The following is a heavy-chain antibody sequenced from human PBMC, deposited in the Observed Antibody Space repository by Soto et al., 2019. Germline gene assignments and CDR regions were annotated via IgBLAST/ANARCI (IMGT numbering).Heavy chain of an antibody. CDR1: GGSISSGDYY. V-gene: IGHV4-30-4*01. CDR3: ARVAGSSTQKFDY. J-gene: IGHJ4*02. CDR2: IYYSGST. D-gene: IGHD6-13*01. Sequence: PSETLSLTCTVSGGSISSGDYYWSWIRQPPGKGLEWIGYIYYSGSTYYNPSLKSRVTISVDTSKNQFSLKLSSVTAADTAVYYCARVAGSSTQKFDYWGQGTLVTVSS.